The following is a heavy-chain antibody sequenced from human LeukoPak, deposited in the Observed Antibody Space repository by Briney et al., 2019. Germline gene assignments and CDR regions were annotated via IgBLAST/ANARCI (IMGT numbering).Heavy chain of an antibody. J-gene: IGHJ4*02. CDR3: ASGLRYFDLYY. CDR2: IIPIFGTA. D-gene: IGHD3-9*01. Sequence: SVKVSCKASGGTFSSYAISWVRQAPGQGLEWMGGIIPIFGTANYAQKFQGRVTMTRDTSTSTVYMELSSLRSEDTAVYYCASGLRYFDLYYWGQGTLVTVSS. CDR1: GGTFSSYA. V-gene: IGHV1-69*05.